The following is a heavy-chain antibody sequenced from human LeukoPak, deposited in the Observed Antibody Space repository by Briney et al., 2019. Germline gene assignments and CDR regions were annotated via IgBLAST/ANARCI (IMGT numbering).Heavy chain of an antibody. CDR3: ARDVSGYSYGYNPDY. D-gene: IGHD5-18*01. CDR2: INPNSGGT. V-gene: IGHV1-2*02. J-gene: IGHJ4*02. CDR1: GYTFTGYY. Sequence: ASVKVSCKASGYTFTGYYMHWVRQAPGQGLEWMGWINPNSGGTNYAQKLQGRVTMTTDTSTSTAYMELRSLRSDDTAVYYCARDVSGYSYGYNPDYWGQGTLVTVSS.